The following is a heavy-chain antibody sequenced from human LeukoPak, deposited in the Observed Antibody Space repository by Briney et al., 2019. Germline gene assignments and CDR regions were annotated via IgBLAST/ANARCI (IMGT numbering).Heavy chain of an antibody. D-gene: IGHD2-15*01. Sequence: PSETLSLTCTVSGGSLSSHYWSWIRQPPGKRLEWIGYIFYSGSTNYNPSLTSRVTLSVDTSKNQFSLKLSSGTAADTAVYYCARDGRTWVVWGKGTTVTVSS. V-gene: IGHV4-59*11. CDR2: IFYSGST. J-gene: IGHJ6*04. CDR1: GGSLSSHY. CDR3: ARDGRTWVV.